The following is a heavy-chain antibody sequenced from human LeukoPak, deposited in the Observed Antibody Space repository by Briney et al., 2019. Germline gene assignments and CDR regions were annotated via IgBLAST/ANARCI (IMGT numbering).Heavy chain of an antibody. CDR3: AREGPAFLVRGVRTPDP. V-gene: IGHV4-30-4*08. CDR1: GGSISSGDYY. Sequence: TLSLTCTVSGGSISSGDYYWSWTRQPPGKGMEWIGYIYYSGSTYYNPSLKSRVTIAVDTSKNQFSLKLSSVTAADTAVYYCAREGPAFLVRGVRTPDPWGQGTPVTVSS. CDR2: IYYSGST. D-gene: IGHD3-10*01. J-gene: IGHJ5*02.